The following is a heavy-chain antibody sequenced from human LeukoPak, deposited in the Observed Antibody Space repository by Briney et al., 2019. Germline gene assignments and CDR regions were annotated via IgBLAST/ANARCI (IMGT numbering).Heavy chain of an antibody. CDR1: GFTVSSNY. V-gene: IGHV3-23*01. CDR2: ISGSGGST. D-gene: IGHD6-13*01. J-gene: IGHJ4*02. Sequence: GGSLRLSCAASGFTVSSNYMNWVRQAPGKGLEWVSAISGSGGSTYYADSVKGRFTISRDNSKNTLYLQMNSLRAEDTAVYYCARMERAAAGMVYWGQGTLVTVSS. CDR3: ARMERAAAGMVY.